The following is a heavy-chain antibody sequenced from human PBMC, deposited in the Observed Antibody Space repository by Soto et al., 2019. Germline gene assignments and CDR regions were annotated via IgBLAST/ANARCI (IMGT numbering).Heavy chain of an antibody. CDR1: GGSISSGGYS. CDR3: ARGDCTNGVCYTGNWFDP. CDR2: IYHSGST. V-gene: IGHV4-30-2*01. Sequence: LSLTCAVSGGSISSGGYSWSWIRQPPGKGLEWIGYIYHSGSTYYNPSLKSRVTISVDRSKNQFSLKLSSVTAADTAVYYCARGDCTNGVCYTGNWFDPWGQGTLVTVSS. J-gene: IGHJ5*02. D-gene: IGHD2-8*01.